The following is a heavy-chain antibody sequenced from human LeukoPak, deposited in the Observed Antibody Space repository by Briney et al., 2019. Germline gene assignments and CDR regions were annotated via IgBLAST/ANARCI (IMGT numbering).Heavy chain of an antibody. V-gene: IGHV1-8*01. CDR2: MNPSSGNT. D-gene: IGHD3-10*02. CDR1: GYTFTSYD. Sequence: ATVKVSCKASGYTFTSYDINWVRQATGQGLEWMGWMNPSSGNTGYAQKFQGRVSMTRDTSISTAYMELSSLRSEDTAVYYCARGPVEAVFGVSTEDWGQGTTVTVSS. CDR3: ARGPVEAVFGVSTED. J-gene: IGHJ6*02.